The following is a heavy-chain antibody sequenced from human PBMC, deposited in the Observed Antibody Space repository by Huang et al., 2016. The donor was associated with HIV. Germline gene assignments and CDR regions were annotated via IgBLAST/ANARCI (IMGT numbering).Heavy chain of an antibody. D-gene: IGHD6-13*01. V-gene: IGHV1-18*01. CDR1: GYTFTSYG. Sequence: QVQLLQSGAEVKKPGASVKVSCQASGYTFTSYGISWVRQAPGQGLECMGWITAYNGDTNYAQKFQVRLTMTTDTSTSTAYMQLRSLRSDDTAMYYCAREGIAGDSDWGQGTLVTVSS. J-gene: IGHJ4*02. CDR3: AREGIAGDSD. CDR2: ITAYNGDT.